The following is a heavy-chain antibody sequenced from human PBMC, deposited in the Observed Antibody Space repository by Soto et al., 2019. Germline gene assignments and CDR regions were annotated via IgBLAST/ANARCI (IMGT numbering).Heavy chain of an antibody. CDR2: ISGSGGST. D-gene: IGHD6-6*01. V-gene: IGHV3-23*01. Sequence: PGGSLRLSCAACGFTFSSYAMSWVRQAPGKGLEWVSAISGSGGSTYYADSVKGRFTISRDNSKNTLYLQMNSLRAEDTAVYYCAKSSSSSPYFDYWGQGTLVTVSS. CDR3: AKSSSSSPYFDY. CDR1: GFTFSSYA. J-gene: IGHJ4*02.